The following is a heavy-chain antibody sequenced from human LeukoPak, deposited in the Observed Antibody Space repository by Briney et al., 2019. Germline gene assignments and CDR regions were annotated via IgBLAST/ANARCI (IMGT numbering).Heavy chain of an antibody. CDR1: GFTFSNYA. V-gene: IGHV3-30-3*01. Sequence: PGGSLRLSCASSGFTFSNYAMHWVRQAPGKGLEWVAILSYDGSNKYYADSVKGRFTISRDNSKNTLYLQMNSLRAEDTAVYYCARGNPEALKSVQEGEQNTMVLFDYWGQGTLVTVSS. CDR3: ARGNPEALKSVQEGEQNTMVLFDY. J-gene: IGHJ4*02. D-gene: IGHD3-10*01. CDR2: LSYDGSNK.